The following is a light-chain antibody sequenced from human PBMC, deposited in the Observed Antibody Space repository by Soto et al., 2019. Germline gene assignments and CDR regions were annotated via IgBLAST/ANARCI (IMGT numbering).Light chain of an antibody. Sequence: DMVMTQSPATLSVSPGERATLSCRASQSVSSSLAWYQQKPGRSPRLLIYGASTRAIGIPVRFSGSGSGTEFTLTISSLQSEDFAVYYCLQYNNWWTFGQGTKVEIK. CDR1: QSVSSS. CDR2: GAS. J-gene: IGKJ1*01. V-gene: IGKV3-15*01. CDR3: LQYNNWWT.